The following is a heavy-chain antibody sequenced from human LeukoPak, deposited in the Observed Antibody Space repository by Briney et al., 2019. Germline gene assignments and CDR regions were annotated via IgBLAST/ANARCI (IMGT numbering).Heavy chain of an antibody. V-gene: IGHV1-2*02. CDR3: AREGVTDIDY. J-gene: IGHJ4*02. D-gene: IGHD2-21*02. CDR2: INPNSGGT. Sequence: ASVKVSCKVSGYTLTELSMHWVRQAPGQGLEWMGWINPNSGGTNYAQKFQGRVTMTRDTSISTAYMELSRLRSDDTAVYYCAREGVTDIDYWGQGTLVTVSS. CDR1: GYTLTELS.